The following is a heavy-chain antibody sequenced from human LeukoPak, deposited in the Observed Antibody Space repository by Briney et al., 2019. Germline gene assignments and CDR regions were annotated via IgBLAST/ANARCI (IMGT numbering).Heavy chain of an antibody. CDR1: GGSISSSSHY. CDR2: IYYSGTT. CDR3: ARESPHYSSAWTGYFDY. J-gene: IGHJ4*02. Sequence: SETLSLTCTVSGGSISSSSHYWGWIRQPPGRGLEWIGSIYYSGTTYYNPSLKGRISISIDTSNNQFSLQLSSVTAADTAVYYCARESPHYSSAWTGYFDYWGQGTLVTVSS. D-gene: IGHD6-19*01. V-gene: IGHV4-39*07.